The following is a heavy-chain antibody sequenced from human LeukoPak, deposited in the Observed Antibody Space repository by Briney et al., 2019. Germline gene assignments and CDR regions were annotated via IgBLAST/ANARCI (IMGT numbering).Heavy chain of an antibody. CDR2: IYYSGST. CDR1: GGSISSYY. J-gene: IGHJ4*02. D-gene: IGHD5-18*01. Sequence: LETLSLTCTVSGGSISSYYWSWIRQPPGKGLEWIGYIYYSGSTNYNPSLKSRVTISVDTSKNQFSLKLSSVTAADTAVYYCGGGYSYGYVDYWGQGTLVTVSS. CDR3: GGGYSYGYVDY. V-gene: IGHV4-59*01.